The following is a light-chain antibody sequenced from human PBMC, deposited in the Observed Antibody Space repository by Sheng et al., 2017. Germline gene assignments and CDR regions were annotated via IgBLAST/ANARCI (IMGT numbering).Light chain of an antibody. CDR3: QQYNTWT. CDR2: KAS. CDR1: QTINSW. Sequence: DIQMTQSPTTLSTSVGDRVTITCRASQTINSWLAWYQQKPGKAPKLLIQKASSLESGVPSRFSGSGSGTDFTLTISSLQPDDFATYYCQQYNTWTFGQGTKVEIK. J-gene: IGKJ1*01. V-gene: IGKV1-5*03.